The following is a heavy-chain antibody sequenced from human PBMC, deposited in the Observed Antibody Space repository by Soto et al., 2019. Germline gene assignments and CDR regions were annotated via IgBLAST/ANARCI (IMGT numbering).Heavy chain of an antibody. V-gene: IGHV5-51*01. Sequence: PGESLKISFKGSGYSFTSYWIGWVRQMPGKGLEWMGIIYPGDSDTRYSPSFQGQVTISADKSISTAYLQWSSLKASDTAMYYCARSLARYYGSGIFYYYGMDVWGQGTTVTVSS. D-gene: IGHD3-10*01. CDR3: ARSLARYYGSGIFYYYGMDV. J-gene: IGHJ6*02. CDR2: IYPGDSDT. CDR1: GYSFTSYW.